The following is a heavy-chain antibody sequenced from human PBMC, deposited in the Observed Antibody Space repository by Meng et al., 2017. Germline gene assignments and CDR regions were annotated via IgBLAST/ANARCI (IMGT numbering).Heavy chain of an antibody. CDR1: GYTFTSYD. J-gene: IGHJ4*02. D-gene: IGHD3/OR15-3a*01. CDR3: ARGPNRWTGFDY. V-gene: IGHV1-8*01. Sequence: VQVVHSGAGVKKPGSSEKFSCKASGYTFTSYDINWVRQATGQGLEWMGWMNPNSGNTGYAQKFQGRVTMTRNTSISTAYMELSSLRSEDTAVYYCARGPNRWTGFDYWGQGTLVTVSS. CDR2: MNPNSGNT.